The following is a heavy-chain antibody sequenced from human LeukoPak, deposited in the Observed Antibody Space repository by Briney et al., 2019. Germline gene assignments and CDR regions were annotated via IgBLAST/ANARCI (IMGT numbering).Heavy chain of an antibody. D-gene: IGHD2-2*01. CDR1: EYSFANYW. Sequence: GESLKISCKGSEYSFANYWIGWVRQMPGKGLEWMGIIYPGDSDTRYSPSFQGQVTISVDKSISTAYLQWSSLKASDTAMYYCARNSRAYCSTTNCPFDYWCQGTLVTVSS. V-gene: IGHV5-51*01. CDR2: IYPGDSDT. J-gene: IGHJ4*02. CDR3: ARNSRAYCSTTNCPFDY.